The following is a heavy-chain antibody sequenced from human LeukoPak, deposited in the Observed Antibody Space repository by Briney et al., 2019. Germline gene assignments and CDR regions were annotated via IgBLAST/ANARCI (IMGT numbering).Heavy chain of an antibody. D-gene: IGHD1-26*01. CDR2: INPNSGGT. J-gene: IGHJ3*02. CDR3: ARYSRGDAFDI. V-gene: IGHV1-2*02. CDR1: GYTFTSYG. Sequence: ASVKVSCKASGYTFTSYGISWVRQAPGQGPEWMGWINPNSGGTNYAQKFQGRVTMTRDTSISTAYMELSRLRSDDTAVYYCARYSRGDAFDIWGQGTKVTVSS.